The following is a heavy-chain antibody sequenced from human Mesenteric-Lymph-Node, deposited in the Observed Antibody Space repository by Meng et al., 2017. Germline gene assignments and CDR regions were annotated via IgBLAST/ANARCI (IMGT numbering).Heavy chain of an antibody. J-gene: IGHJ4*01. CDR1: GFTFSSYA. CDR3: ARAYSYGSGSYYSHFDY. V-gene: IGHV3-23*01. D-gene: IGHD3-10*01. Sequence: GESLKISCAASGFTFSSYAMSWVRQAPGKGLEWVSAISGSGGSTYYADSVKGRFTISRDNSKNTLYLQMNGLRDEDTAIYFCARAYSYGSGSYYSHFDYWGQGTLVTVSS. CDR2: ISGSGGST.